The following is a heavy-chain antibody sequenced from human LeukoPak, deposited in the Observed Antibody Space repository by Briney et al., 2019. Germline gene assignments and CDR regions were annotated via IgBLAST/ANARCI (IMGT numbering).Heavy chain of an antibody. J-gene: IGHJ4*02. V-gene: IGHV4-59*01. Sequence: PSETLSLTCTVSGGSIRSYYWSWIRQPPGKGLEWIGYIYYSGSTNYNPSLKSRVTISVDTSKNQFSLKLSSVTAADTAVYYCARGFGITFGGVIVNWGQGTLVTVSS. CDR3: ARGFGITFGGVIVN. D-gene: IGHD3-16*02. CDR1: GGSIRSYY. CDR2: IYYSGST.